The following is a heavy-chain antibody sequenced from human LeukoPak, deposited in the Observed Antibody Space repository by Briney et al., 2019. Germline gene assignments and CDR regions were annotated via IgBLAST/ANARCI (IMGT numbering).Heavy chain of an antibody. J-gene: IGHJ5*02. Sequence: GGSLRLSCAASGFTFSYYGMHWVRQAPGKGLEWVAFIRYDGNDKYYADSVKGRFTISRDNAKNSLYLQMNSLRAEDTAVYYCAKGPYSGFSWGQGTLVTVSS. D-gene: IGHD1-26*01. CDR1: GFTFSYYG. CDR3: AKGPYSGFS. CDR2: IRYDGNDK. V-gene: IGHV3-30*02.